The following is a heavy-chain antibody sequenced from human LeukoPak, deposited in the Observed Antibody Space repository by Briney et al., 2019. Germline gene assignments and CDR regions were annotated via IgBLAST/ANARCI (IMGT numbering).Heavy chain of an antibody. CDR1: GFTFSNAW. V-gene: IGHV3-15*01. J-gene: IGHJ4*02. CDR2: IKSKTDGGTT. Sequence: GGSLRLSCAASGFTFSNAWMSSVRQAPGKGLEWVGRIKSKTDGGTTDYAAPVKGRFTISRDDSNNPLYLQMNRLKTEDPAVYYCTTEAYSYGYGRDYWGQGTLVTVSS. CDR3: TTEAYSYGYGRDY. D-gene: IGHD5-18*01.